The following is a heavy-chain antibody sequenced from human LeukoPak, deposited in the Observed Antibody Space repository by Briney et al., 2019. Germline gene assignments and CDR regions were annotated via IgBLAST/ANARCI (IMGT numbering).Heavy chain of an antibody. Sequence: ASVKVSCMASGYTFTSYGISGVRQAPGQGLEWMGWISAYNGNTNYAQKLQGRVTMTTDTSTSTAYMELRSLRSDDTAVYYCATASRGYSYGASFDYCGQGTLVTVSS. V-gene: IGHV1-18*01. CDR3: ATASRGYSYGASFDY. D-gene: IGHD5-18*01. CDR1: GYTFTSYG. CDR2: ISAYNGNT. J-gene: IGHJ4*02.